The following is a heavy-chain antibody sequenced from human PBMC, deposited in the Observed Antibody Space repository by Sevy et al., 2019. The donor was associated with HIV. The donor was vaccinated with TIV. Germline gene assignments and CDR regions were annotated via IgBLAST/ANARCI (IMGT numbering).Heavy chain of an antibody. V-gene: IGHV4-34*01. J-gene: IGHJ3*02. D-gene: IGHD2-21*02. CDR1: GGSFSGYY. Sequence: SETLSLTCAVYGGSFSGYYWSWIRQPPGKGLEWIGEINHSGSINYNPSLKSRVTISVDTSKNQFSLKLSSVTAADTAVYYCARGYCGGDCYPNDAFDIWGQGTMVTVSS. CDR2: INHSGSI. CDR3: ARGYCGGDCYPNDAFDI.